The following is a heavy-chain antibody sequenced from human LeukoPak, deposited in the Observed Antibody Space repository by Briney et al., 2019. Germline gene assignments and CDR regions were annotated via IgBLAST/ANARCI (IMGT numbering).Heavy chain of an antibody. D-gene: IGHD3-10*01. Sequence: GGSLRLSCEASGFTITNHVMTWVRQAPGRGPEWVASESGSGHNTYYSESVRGRFAISRDNSKNTLFLQMNSLRVEDTAVYYCATDWTLRGVPTFFDPWGQGTVVSVSS. J-gene: IGHJ5*02. CDR3: ATDWTLRGVPTFFDP. CDR1: GFTITNHV. V-gene: IGHV3-23*01. CDR2: ESGSGHNT.